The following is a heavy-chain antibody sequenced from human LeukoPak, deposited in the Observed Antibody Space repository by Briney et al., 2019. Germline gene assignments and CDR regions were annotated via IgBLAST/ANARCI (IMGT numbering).Heavy chain of an antibody. CDR3: ARDRSGSHPFDY. CDR2: INPNSGGT. J-gene: IGHJ4*02. Sequence: ASVKVSCKAFGYTFTGYYMHWVRQAPGQGLEWMGWINPNSGGTNYAQKLQGRVTMTTDTSTSTAYMELRSLRSDDTAVYYCARDRSGSHPFDYWGQGTLVTVSS. D-gene: IGHD1-26*01. V-gene: IGHV1-2*02. CDR1: GYTFTGYY.